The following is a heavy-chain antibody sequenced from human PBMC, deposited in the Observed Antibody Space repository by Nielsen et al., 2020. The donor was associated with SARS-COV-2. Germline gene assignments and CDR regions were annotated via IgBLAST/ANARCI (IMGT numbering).Heavy chain of an antibody. Sequence: GESLKISCKGSGYSFTTYWIAWVRQMPGKGLEWMGIIYPGDSDTRYSPSFQGQVTISADKSINTAYLQWTSLKASDTAIYYCARSRGDFGIFQYYGMDVWGQGTTVTVSS. V-gene: IGHV5-51*01. D-gene: IGHD3-3*01. CDR1: GYSFTTYW. CDR2: IYPGDSDT. CDR3: ARSRGDFGIFQYYGMDV. J-gene: IGHJ6*02.